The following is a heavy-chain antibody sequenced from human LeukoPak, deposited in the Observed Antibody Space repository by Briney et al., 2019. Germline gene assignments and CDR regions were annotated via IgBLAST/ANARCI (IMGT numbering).Heavy chain of an antibody. CDR1: GGSISSGDYY. CDR2: IYYSGST. J-gene: IGHJ1*01. CDR3: ARGGDVFQH. D-gene: IGHD4-17*01. Sequence: SETLPLTCTVSGGSISSGDYYWSWIRQPPGKGLEWIGYIYYSGSTYYNPSLKSRVTISVDTSKNQFSLKLSSLTTADTAVYYCARGGDVFQHWGQGTLVTVSS. V-gene: IGHV4-61*08.